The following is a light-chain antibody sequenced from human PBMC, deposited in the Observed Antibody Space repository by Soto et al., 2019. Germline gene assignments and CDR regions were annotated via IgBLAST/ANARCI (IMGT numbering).Light chain of an antibody. CDR1: QSISNW. J-gene: IGKJ1*01. CDR2: KAS. Sequence: DIQMTQSPSTLSASVGDTVTITCRASQSISNWLAWYQQKPGKAPKLLIYKASSLESGVPSRFSGGGSGTEFTLTISSLQPDDSATYYCQQYSSYSRTFGQGTKVEIK. CDR3: QQYSSYSRT. V-gene: IGKV1-5*03.